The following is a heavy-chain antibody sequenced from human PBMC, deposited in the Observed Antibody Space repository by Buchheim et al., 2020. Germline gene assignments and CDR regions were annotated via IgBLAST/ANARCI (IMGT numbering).Heavy chain of an antibody. J-gene: IGHJ4*02. CDR1: DGSITSGSDY. Sequence: QVQLQESGPGLVKPSQTLSLTCTVSDGSITSGSDYWSWIRQPAGKGLELIGRIYTSGSTSYNPSLKSRVTISLDTSKNQFSLKLSSVTAADTAVYYCARDIGQQLIRNWGQGTL. V-gene: IGHV4-61*02. CDR2: IYTSGST. D-gene: IGHD6-13*01. CDR3: ARDIGQQLIRN.